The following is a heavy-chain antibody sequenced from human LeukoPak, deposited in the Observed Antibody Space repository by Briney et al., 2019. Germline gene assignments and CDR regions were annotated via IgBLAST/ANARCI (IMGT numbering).Heavy chain of an antibody. CDR3: ARDPYSGTYGDTYYYYMDV. D-gene: IGHD1-26*01. Sequence: GGSLRLSCAASGFTFSSYGMSWVRQAPGKGLEWVSAISGSGGSTYYADSVKGRFTISRDNSKNTLFLQMNSLRTEDTAVYYCARDPYSGTYGDTYYYYMDVWGKGTTVTISS. J-gene: IGHJ6*03. V-gene: IGHV3-23*01. CDR2: ISGSGGST. CDR1: GFTFSSYG.